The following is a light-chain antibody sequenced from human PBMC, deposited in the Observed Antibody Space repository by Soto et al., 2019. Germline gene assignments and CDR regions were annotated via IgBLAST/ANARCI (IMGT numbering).Light chain of an antibody. CDR2: KAS. CDR1: QSISSW. CDR3: QQYNSYPWT. Sequence: DTQMTQSPSTLSASRGDRVTIICRASQSISSWLAWYQQKPGKAPKLLIYKASSLESGVPSRFSGSGSGTEFPLTISSLQPDDFATYYCQQYNSYPWTFGQGTKVDI. J-gene: IGKJ1*01. V-gene: IGKV1-5*03.